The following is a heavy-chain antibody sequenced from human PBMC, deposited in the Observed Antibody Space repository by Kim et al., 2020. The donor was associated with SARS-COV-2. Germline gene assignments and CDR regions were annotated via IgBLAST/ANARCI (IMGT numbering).Heavy chain of an antibody. Sequence: SETLSLTCTVSGVSISSSSYYWGWIRQPPGKGLEWIGSIYYSGSTYYNPSLKSRVTISVDTSKNQFSLKLSSVTAADTAVYYCADSSSWLGDAFDIWGQGTMVTVSS. D-gene: IGHD6-13*01. CDR2: IYYSGST. V-gene: IGHV4-39*01. CDR3: ADSSSWLGDAFDI. J-gene: IGHJ3*02. CDR1: GVSISSSSYY.